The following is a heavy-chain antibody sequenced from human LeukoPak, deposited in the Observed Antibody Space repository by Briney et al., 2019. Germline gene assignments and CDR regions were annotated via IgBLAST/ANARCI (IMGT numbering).Heavy chain of an antibody. V-gene: IGHV3-74*01. CDR2: INSDGSST. J-gene: IGHJ4*02. CDR1: GFPFSNYW. CDR3: ARGEVYGSGKTDY. Sequence: PGGSLRLSCAASGFPFSNYWMHWARQAPGKGLVWVSRINSDGSSTDNADSVKGRFTNSRDNAKNTLYLQMNSLRAEDTAVYYCARGEVYGSGKTDYWGQGTLVTVSS. D-gene: IGHD3-10*01.